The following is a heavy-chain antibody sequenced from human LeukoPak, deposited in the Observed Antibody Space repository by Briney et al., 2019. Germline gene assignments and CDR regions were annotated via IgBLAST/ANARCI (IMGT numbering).Heavy chain of an antibody. D-gene: IGHD3-10*01. J-gene: IGHJ4*02. V-gene: IGHV1-69*13. CDR2: IIPIFGTA. Sequence: ASVKVSCKASGGTFSSYAISWVRQAPGQGLEWMGGIIPIFGTANYAQKFQGRVTITADESTSTAYMELSSLRSEDTAVYYCASSIYYGSGSYLVHDYWGQGTLVTVSS. CDR3: ASSIYYGSGSYLVHDY. CDR1: GGTFSSYA.